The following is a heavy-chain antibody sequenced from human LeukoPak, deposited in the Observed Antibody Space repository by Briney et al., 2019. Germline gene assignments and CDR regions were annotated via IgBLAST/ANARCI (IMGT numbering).Heavy chain of an antibody. Sequence: SDTVSLTRSVCGRHHRSSIYQGGWIRQPPGKVVEWFGPLSYSGSPYYRPSLKRRVNVSVHAPEHPFSLKLSSVTAADTAVYYCARISIVVDPGYFDYWGQGTLVTVSS. CDR2: LSYSGSP. V-gene: IGHV4-39*01. J-gene: IGHJ4*02. CDR1: GRHHRSSIYQ. D-gene: IGHD2-2*01. CDR3: ARISIVVDPGYFDY.